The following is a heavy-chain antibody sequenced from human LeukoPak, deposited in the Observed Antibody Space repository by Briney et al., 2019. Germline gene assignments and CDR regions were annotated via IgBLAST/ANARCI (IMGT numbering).Heavy chain of an antibody. D-gene: IGHD6-13*01. CDR3: ARDSPRQQQLVSLNY. CDR2: INPSGGST. CDR1: GYTFTGYY. V-gene: IGHV1-46*01. Sequence: ASVKVSCKASGYTFTGYYMHWVRQAPGQGLEWMGIINPSGGSTSYAQKFQGRVTMTRDTSTSTVYMELSSLRSEDTAVYYCARDSPRQQQLVSLNYWGQGTLVTVSS. J-gene: IGHJ4*02.